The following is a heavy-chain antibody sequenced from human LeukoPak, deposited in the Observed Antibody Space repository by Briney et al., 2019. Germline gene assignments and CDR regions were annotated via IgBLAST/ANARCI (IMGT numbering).Heavy chain of an antibody. V-gene: IGHV4-59*08. Sequence: SKTLSLTCTVSGGSISSYYWSWIRQPPGKGLEWIGYIYYSGSTNYNPSLKSRVTISVDTSKNQFSLKLSSVTAADTAVYYCARQGLGSSSTYNWFDPWGQGTLVTVSS. CDR3: ARQGLGSSSTYNWFDP. CDR2: IYYSGST. D-gene: IGHD6-13*01. J-gene: IGHJ5*02. CDR1: GGSISSYY.